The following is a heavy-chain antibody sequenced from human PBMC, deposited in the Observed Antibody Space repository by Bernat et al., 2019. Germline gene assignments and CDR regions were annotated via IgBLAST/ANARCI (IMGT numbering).Heavy chain of an antibody. Sequence: QVQLVESGGGVVQPGRSLRLSCAASGFTFSSYGMHWVRQAPGKGLEWVAVIWYDGSNKYYADSVKGRFTISRDNSKNTLYLQMNSLRAEDTAVYYCARDRAPATYLGYCISTSCYLNYGMDVWGQGTTVTVSS. CDR3: ARDRAPATYLGYCISTSCYLNYGMDV. D-gene: IGHD2-2*01. V-gene: IGHV3-33*01. CDR1: GFTFSSYG. J-gene: IGHJ6*02. CDR2: IWYDGSNK.